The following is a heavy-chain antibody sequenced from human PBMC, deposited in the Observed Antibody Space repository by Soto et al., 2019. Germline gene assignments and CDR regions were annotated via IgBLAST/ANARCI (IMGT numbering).Heavy chain of an antibody. V-gene: IGHV4-31*03. CDR3: APKKLDLRNNWFDP. Sequence: SETLSLTCSVSGGSISSGGYYWSWIRQHPGKGLEWIGYIYNSGSTYYNPSLRSRVAISLDTSKNQFSLNLSSVTAADTAIYYCAPKKLDLRNNWFDPWGRGTLVTVSS. CDR2: IYNSGST. CDR1: GGSISSGGYY. J-gene: IGHJ5*02. D-gene: IGHD1-7*01.